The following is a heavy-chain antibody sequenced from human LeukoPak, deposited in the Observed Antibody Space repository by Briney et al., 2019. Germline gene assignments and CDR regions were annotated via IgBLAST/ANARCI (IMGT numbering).Heavy chain of an antibody. V-gene: IGHV4-34*01. CDR3: ASRYSSSWYPAYALNY. J-gene: IGHJ4*02. D-gene: IGHD6-13*01. CDR1: GGSFSGYY. CDR2: INHSGST. Sequence: SETLSLTCAVYGGSFSGYYWIWIRQPPGKGLEWIGEINHSGSTNYNPSLKSRVTISVDTSKNQFSLKLSSVTAADTAVYYCASRYSSSWYPAYALNYWGQGTLVTVSS.